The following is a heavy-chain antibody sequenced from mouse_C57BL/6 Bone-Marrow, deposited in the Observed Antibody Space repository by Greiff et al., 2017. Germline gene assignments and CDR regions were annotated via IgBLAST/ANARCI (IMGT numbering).Heavy chain of an antibody. D-gene: IGHD1-1*01. CDR3: SRQVTTVLATKYFDV. J-gene: IGHJ1*03. CDR2: ISGGGGNT. V-gene: IGHV5-9*01. Sequence: EVQRVESGGGLVKPGGSLKLSCAASGFTFSSYTMSWVRQTPEKRLQWVAAISGGGGNTYYPDSVKGLFTISRDNDKNILYLQMSSLRSEDTALYYCSRQVTTVLATKYFDVWGTGTTVTVSS. CDR1: GFTFSSYT.